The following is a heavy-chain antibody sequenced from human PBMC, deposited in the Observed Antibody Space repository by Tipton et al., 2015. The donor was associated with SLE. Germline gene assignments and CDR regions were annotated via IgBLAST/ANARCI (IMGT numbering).Heavy chain of an antibody. CDR3: ARDKYRSSTGVFGI. V-gene: IGHV4-31*03. J-gene: IGHJ3*02. Sequence: TLSLTCTVSGVSVSSGGYYWNWIRQPPEKGLEWIGCIHSRGSTYYTPSLKSRLIMSVHTSNNQFSLQLSSVTAADTALYYCARDKYRSSTGVFGIWGQGTMVTVST. D-gene: IGHD6-6*01. CDR1: GVSVSSGGYY. CDR2: IHSRGST.